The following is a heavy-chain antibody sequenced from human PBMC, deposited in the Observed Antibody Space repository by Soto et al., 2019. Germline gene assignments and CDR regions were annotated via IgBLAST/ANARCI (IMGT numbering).Heavy chain of an antibody. Sequence: GASVKVSCKASGYTFTSYGIHWVRQAPGQRLEWMGWINAANGDTKYSPKFQARVTITRDTSASTAYMELSSLRSEDTAEYYCLRRHVSATGIDWFDPWGQGSLVTVSS. CDR2: INAANGDT. J-gene: IGHJ5*02. V-gene: IGHV1-3*01. CDR1: GYTFTSYG. D-gene: IGHD6-13*01. CDR3: LRRHVSATGIDWFDP.